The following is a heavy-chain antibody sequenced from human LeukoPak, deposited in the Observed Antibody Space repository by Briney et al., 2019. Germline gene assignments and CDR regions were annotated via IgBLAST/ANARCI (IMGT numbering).Heavy chain of an antibody. CDR1: GDSVSSNSAT. CDR2: TYYKSKWYY. D-gene: IGHD6-13*01. Sequence: SQTLSLTCDISGDSVSSNSATWNWIRQSPSRGLERLGRTYYKSKWYYGYAVSVKSRITINPDTSKNQFSLQLNSVTPEDTAVYYCARSAAGTIDYWGQGTLGTVSS. V-gene: IGHV6-1*01. CDR3: ARSAAGTIDY. J-gene: IGHJ4*02.